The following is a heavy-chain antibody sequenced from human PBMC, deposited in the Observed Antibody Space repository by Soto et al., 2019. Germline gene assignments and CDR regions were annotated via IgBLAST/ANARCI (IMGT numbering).Heavy chain of an antibody. CDR2: ISSSSSYI. CDR1: GFTFSNYN. V-gene: IGHV3-21*01. D-gene: IGHD2-15*01. CDR3: ASIYCSGGSCYSGGDY. J-gene: IGHJ4*02. Sequence: EVQLVESGGGLVKPGGSLRLSCAASGFTFSNYNMYWVRQAPGKVLEWFSSISSSSSYIYYADSVKGRFTITRDNAKNSLYLQMNSLRAEDTAVYYCASIYCSGGSCYSGGDYWGQGTLVTVSS.